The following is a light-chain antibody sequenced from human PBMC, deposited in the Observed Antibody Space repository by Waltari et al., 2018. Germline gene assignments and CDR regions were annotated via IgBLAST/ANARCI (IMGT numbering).Light chain of an antibody. V-gene: IGLV3-21*01. CDR1: NIESKS. CDR2: YDS. Sequence: SYVLTQPPSVSVAPGETARLTCGGNNIESKSVQWYRQRPGQAPVLVISYDSDRPSGIPERLSGSNSGNTATLTISRVEAGDEADYYCQVWDANTDPGVFGTGTEVTVL. J-gene: IGLJ1*01. CDR3: QVWDANTDPGV.